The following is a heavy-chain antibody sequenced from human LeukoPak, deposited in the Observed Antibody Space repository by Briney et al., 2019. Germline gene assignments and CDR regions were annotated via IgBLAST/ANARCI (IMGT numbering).Heavy chain of an antibody. V-gene: IGHV4-59*01. CDR3: ARGWRDGSSHY. CDR2: IYYSGST. CDR1: AGSISSYY. J-gene: IGHJ4*02. D-gene: IGHD5-24*01. Sequence: PSETLSLTCTVSAGSISSYYWSWFRQPRGKGLEWIGYIYYSGSTNYNPSLKSRVTISVDTSKNQFSLKLSSVTAADTAVYYRARGWRDGSSHYWGQGTLVTVSS.